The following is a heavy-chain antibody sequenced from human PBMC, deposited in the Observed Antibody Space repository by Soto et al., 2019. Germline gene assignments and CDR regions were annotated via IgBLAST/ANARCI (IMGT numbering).Heavy chain of an antibody. Sequence: GGSLRLSCAASGFTFSSYWMHWVRQAPGKGLVWVSRINSDGSSTSYADSVKGRFTISRDNAKNTLYLQMNSLRAEDTAAYYCAREPYYDFWSGSPGSLNDYWGQGTLVTVSS. D-gene: IGHD3-3*01. J-gene: IGHJ4*02. CDR3: AREPYYDFWSGSPGSLNDY. V-gene: IGHV3-74*01. CDR1: GFTFSSYW. CDR2: INSDGSST.